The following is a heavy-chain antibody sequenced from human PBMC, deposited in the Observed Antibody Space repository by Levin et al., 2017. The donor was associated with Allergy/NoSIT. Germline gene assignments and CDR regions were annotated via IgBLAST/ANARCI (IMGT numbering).Heavy chain of an antibody. J-gene: IGHJ6*02. CDR2: IKQDGSEK. CDR1: GFTFSSYW. CDR3: APIGTAAGYYYYYGMDV. V-gene: IGHV3-7*02. Sequence: GGSRRLSCAASGFTFSSYWMSWVRQAPGKGLEWVANIKQDGSEKYYVDSVKGRFTISRDNAKNSLYLQMNSLRAEDTAVYYCAPIGTAAGYYYYYGMDVWGQGTTVTVSS. D-gene: IGHD6-13*01.